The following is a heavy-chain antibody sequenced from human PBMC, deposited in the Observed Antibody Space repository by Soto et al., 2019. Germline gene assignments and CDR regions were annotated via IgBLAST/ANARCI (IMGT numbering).Heavy chain of an antibody. CDR1: GGSISSYY. CDR3: AREHGSGSYNYFDY. D-gene: IGHD3-10*01. J-gene: IGHJ4*02. Sequence: PSETLSLTCTVSGGSISSYYWSWIRQHPGKGLEWIGYIYYSGSTYYNPSLKSRVTISVDTSKNQFSLKLSSVTAADTAVYYCAREHGSGSYNYFDYWGQGTLVTVSS. V-gene: IGHV4-59*06. CDR2: IYYSGST.